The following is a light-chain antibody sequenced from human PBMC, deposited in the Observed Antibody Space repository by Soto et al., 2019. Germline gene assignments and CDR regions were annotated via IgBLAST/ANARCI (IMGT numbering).Light chain of an antibody. Sequence: QSVLTQPPSVSGAPGQRVTISCTGSSSNIGAGYDVHWYQQLPGTAPKLLIYGNSNRPSGVPDRFSGSKSGTPASLAITGLQAEDEADYYCQSYDSSYVFGTGTKLTVL. CDR2: GNS. J-gene: IGLJ1*01. V-gene: IGLV1-40*01. CDR3: QSYDSSYV. CDR1: SSNIGAGYD.